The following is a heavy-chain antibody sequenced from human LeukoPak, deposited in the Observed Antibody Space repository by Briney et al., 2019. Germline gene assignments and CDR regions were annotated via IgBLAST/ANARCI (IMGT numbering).Heavy chain of an antibody. V-gene: IGHV4-39*01. CDR3: ARHLDYYGSGSYLGF. D-gene: IGHD3-10*01. J-gene: IGHJ4*02. CDR2: IHHSGIT. CDR1: GGSISSSSHY. Sequence: SETLSLTCTVSGGSISSSSHYWGWIRQPTGKGPEWIGSIHHSGITYYIPSLKSRVTISVDTSKNQFSLKLNSVTAADTAVYYCARHLDYYGSGSYLGFWGQGTLVTVSS.